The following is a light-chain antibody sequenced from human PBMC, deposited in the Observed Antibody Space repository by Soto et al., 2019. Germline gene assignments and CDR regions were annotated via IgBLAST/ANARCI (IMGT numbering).Light chain of an antibody. J-gene: IGKJ4*01. V-gene: IGKV3-20*01. CDR1: QSVRSNY. Sequence: EIVLTQSPGALSLSPDERATLSCRASQSVRSNYLAWYQQKPGQAPRLLIYGASSRATGIPDRFSGSGSGTDFILTISRLEPEDFAVYYCHQYGSSPPVTFGGGTRVEIK. CDR2: GAS. CDR3: HQYGSSPPVT.